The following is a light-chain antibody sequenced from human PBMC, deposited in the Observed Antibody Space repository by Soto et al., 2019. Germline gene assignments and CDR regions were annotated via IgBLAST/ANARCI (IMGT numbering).Light chain of an antibody. Sequence: SYELTQAPSGSVAPGQTARIACGGNNIGTKSVHWYQQKPGQAPVLVVYDDTDRPSGIPERFSGSNSGDTATLTISSVEAGDEADYYCHVWDSSSDHVIFGGGTKRTVL. V-gene: IGLV3-21*02. CDR3: HVWDSSSDHVI. CDR1: NIGTKS. J-gene: IGLJ2*01. CDR2: DDT.